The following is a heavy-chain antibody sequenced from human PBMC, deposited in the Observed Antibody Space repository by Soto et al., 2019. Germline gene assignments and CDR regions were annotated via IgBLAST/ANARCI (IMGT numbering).Heavy chain of an antibody. CDR1: GGSISSYY. CDR3: ARFGAGTAMVRSFDY. CDR2: IYYSGST. D-gene: IGHD5-18*01. J-gene: IGHJ4*02. V-gene: IGHV4-59*01. Sequence: ETLSLTCTVSGGSISSYYWSWIRQPPGKGLEWIGYIYYSGSTNYNPSLKSRVTISVDTSKNQFSLKLSSVTAADTAVYYCARFGAGTAMVRSFDYWGQGTLVTVSS.